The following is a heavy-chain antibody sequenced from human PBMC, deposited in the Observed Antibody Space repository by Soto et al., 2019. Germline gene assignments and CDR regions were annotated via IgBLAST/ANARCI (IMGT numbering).Heavy chain of an antibody. V-gene: IGHV1-2*02. D-gene: IGHD1-26*01. Sequence: ASVKVSCKASGYSFTAYCVHWVRQAPGQGLEWMGWINPNSGGTNYAQRFQGRVAMTTDTSTNTAYMELNSLESDDTALYFCARSSGTYSDFDYWGQGTQVPVSS. CDR2: INPNSGGT. J-gene: IGHJ4*01. CDR3: ARSSGTYSDFDY. CDR1: GYSFTAYC.